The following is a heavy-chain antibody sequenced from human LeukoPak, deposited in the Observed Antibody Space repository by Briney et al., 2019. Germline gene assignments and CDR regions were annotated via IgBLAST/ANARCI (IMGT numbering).Heavy chain of an antibody. CDR2: IHSSGST. J-gene: IGHJ4*02. CDR1: GGSIGDYY. V-gene: IGHV4-59*01. CDR3: ARDVYDSSGYYLLGDN. D-gene: IGHD3-22*01. Sequence: SETLSLTCTVSGGSIGDYYWSWIRQSPGKGLEWLGYIHSSGSTHYNPSLKSRVTISLDTSKKQFSLKLSSVTAADTALYYCARDVYDSSGYYLLGDNWGQGTLVTVSS.